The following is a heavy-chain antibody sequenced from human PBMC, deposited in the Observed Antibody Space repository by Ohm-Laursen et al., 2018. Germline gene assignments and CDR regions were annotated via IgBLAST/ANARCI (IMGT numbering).Heavy chain of an antibody. J-gene: IGHJ1*01. CDR2: ITTGDTT. D-gene: IGHD1-20*01. Sequence: GSLSRSCAAAGVTFGSYAINCVCQAPGKGLEWVSVITTGDTTFYADSVMGQFTISRDNSRNTLYMQMNSLRPEDTAVYFCAKNRDNFVEYFQHWGQGTLDTVSS. CDR3: AKNRDNFVEYFQH. CDR1: GVTFGSYA. V-gene: IGHV3-23*01.